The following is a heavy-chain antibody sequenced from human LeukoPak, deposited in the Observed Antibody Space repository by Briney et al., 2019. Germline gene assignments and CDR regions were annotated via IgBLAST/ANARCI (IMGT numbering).Heavy chain of an antibody. CDR1: GYTFTGYY. Sequence: ASVKVSCKASGYTFTGYYMHWVRQAPGQGLEWMGWINPNSGGTNYAQKFQGRVTMTRDTSISTAYMELSRLRSDDTAVYYCARFHYYDSSGYFDYWGQGTLVTVSS. CDR3: ARFHYYDSSGYFDY. V-gene: IGHV1-2*02. CDR2: INPNSGGT. D-gene: IGHD3-22*01. J-gene: IGHJ4*02.